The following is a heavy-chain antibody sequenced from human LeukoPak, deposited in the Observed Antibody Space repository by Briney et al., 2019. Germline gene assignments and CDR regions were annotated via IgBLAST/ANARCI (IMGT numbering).Heavy chain of an antibody. J-gene: IGHJ3*02. CDR1: GGSISSSSYY. CDR3: ARHRIVVVTGVRDAFDI. D-gene: IGHD2-21*02. Sequence: PSETLSLTCTVSGGSISSSSYYWGWIRQPPGKGLEWIGSIYYSGSTYYNPSLKSRVTISVDTSKNQFFLKLSSVTAADTAVYYCARHRIVVVTGVRDAFDIWGQGTMVTVSS. V-gene: IGHV4-39*01. CDR2: IYYSGST.